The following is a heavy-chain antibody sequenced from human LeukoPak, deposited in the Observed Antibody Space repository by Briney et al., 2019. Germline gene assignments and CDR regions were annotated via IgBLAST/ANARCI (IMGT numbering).Heavy chain of an antibody. D-gene: IGHD1-26*01. CDR1: GFIFNTYS. CDR2: ISANSSSI. V-gene: IGHV3-48*04. J-gene: IGHJ4*02. CDR3: ARGQAWEAVCHLDY. Sequence: GGSLSLSCAASGFIFNTYSMNWVRQAPGKGLEWLSYISANSSSIFYTDSVKGRFTISRDNAKNSLYLNMNSLRAEDTALYYCARGQAWEAVCHLDYWGQGTLVTVSS.